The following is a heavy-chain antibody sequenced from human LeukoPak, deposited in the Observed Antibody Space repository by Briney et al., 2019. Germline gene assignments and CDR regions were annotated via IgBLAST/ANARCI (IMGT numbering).Heavy chain of an antibody. Sequence: GGSLRLSCAASGFTFSDYYMTWIRQAPGKGLEWVPHISRSSGTIYHTYSVQGRFTVSRDNGKKSLYLQMSYLRAEDTAVYYCVREAKMTNILWGQGTLVTVSS. V-gene: IGHV3-11*01. D-gene: IGHD2-21*01. CDR2: ISRSSGTI. CDR3: VREAKMTNIL. J-gene: IGHJ1*01. CDR1: GFTFSDYY.